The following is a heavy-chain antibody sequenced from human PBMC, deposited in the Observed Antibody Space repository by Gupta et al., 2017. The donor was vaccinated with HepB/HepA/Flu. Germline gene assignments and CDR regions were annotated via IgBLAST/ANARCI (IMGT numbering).Heavy chain of an antibody. Sequence: EVQLVESGGGLVQPGGSLRLSCAASGFPFRIYELTWVRQAPGKGLEWVSYISSSGSTIYYADSVKGRFTISRDNAKNSLYLQMNSLRAEDTAVYYCARGYNYDILTGFYWGQGTLVTVSS. V-gene: IGHV3-48*03. CDR1: GFPFRIYE. D-gene: IGHD3-9*01. J-gene: IGHJ4*02. CDR2: ISSSGSTI. CDR3: ARGYNYDILTGFY.